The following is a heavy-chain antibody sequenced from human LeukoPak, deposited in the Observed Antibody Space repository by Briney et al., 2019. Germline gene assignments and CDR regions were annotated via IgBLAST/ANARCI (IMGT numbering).Heavy chain of an antibody. CDR1: GGSISSSSYY. CDR3: AREPRIAAAGTLGIDY. CDR2: IYYSGST. V-gene: IGHV4-30-4*08. D-gene: IGHD6-13*01. Sequence: SETLSLTCTVSGGSISSSSYYWGWIRQPPGKGLEWIGYIYYSGSTYYNPSLKSRVTISVDTSKNQFSLKLSSVTAADTAVYYCAREPRIAAAGTLGIDYWGQGTLVTVSS. J-gene: IGHJ4*02.